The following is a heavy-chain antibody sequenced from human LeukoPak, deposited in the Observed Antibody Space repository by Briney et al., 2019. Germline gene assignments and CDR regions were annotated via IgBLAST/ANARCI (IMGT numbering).Heavy chain of an antibody. Sequence: PGGSLGLSCAASGFTFSSYGMHWVRQAPGKGLEWVAFIRYDGSNKYYADSVKGRFTISRDNSKNTLYLQMNSLRAEDTAVYYCAKDRRGSSGWLAPPYKDAFDIWGQGTMVTVSS. CDR1: GFTFSSYG. V-gene: IGHV3-30*02. D-gene: IGHD6-13*01. CDR3: AKDRRGSSGWLAPPYKDAFDI. J-gene: IGHJ3*02. CDR2: IRYDGSNK.